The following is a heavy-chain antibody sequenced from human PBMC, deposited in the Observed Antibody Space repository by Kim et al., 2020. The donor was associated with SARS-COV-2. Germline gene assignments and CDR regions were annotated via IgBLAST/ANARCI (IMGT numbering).Heavy chain of an antibody. V-gene: IGHV1-69*01. D-gene: IGHD6-19*01. Sequence: QKLQGRVTITADESTSTAYMELSSLRSEDTAVYYCARFENIAVAGNYFDYWGQGTLVTVSS. CDR3: ARFENIAVAGNYFDY. J-gene: IGHJ4*02.